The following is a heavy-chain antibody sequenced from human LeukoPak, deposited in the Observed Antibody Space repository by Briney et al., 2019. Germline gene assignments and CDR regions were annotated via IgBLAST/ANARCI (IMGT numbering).Heavy chain of an antibody. CDR2: INHSGST. V-gene: IGHV4-34*01. CDR1: GGSFSGYY. Sequence: SETLSLTCAVYGGSFSGYYWSWIRQPPGKGLEWIGEINHSGSTNYNPPLKSRVTISVDTSKNQFSLKLSSVTAADTAVYYCARYPIRSCYVYYFDYWGQGTLVTVSS. J-gene: IGHJ4*02. CDR3: ARYPIRSCYVYYFDY. D-gene: IGHD5-12*01.